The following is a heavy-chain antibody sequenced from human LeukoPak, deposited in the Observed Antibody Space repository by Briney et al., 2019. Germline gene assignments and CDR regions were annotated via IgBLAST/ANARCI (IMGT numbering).Heavy chain of an antibody. J-gene: IGHJ5*02. Sequence: SETLSLTCTVSGDSISSSRHYWSWIRQPPGKGLEWIGEINHSGSTNYNPSLKSRVTISVDTSKNQFSLKLSSVTAADTAVYYCAKGYSSGWYDHWGQGTLVTVSS. D-gene: IGHD6-19*01. CDR3: AKGYSSGWYDH. V-gene: IGHV4-39*07. CDR2: INHSGST. CDR1: GDSISSSRHY.